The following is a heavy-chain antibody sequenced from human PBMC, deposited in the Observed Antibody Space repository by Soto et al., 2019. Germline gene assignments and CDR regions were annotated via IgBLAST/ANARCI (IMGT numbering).Heavy chain of an antibody. V-gene: IGHV4-61*01. CDR3: ARDGAQLWWPDSSSWYPNNYYYYMDV. CDR2: IYYSGST. CDR1: GDSVSSGLYY. D-gene: IGHD6-13*01. Sequence: SETLSLTCTASGDSVSSGLYYWGWVRQPPGKGLEWIGYIYYSGSTNYNPSLENRVTMSLATSKNQFSLRLRSVTAADTAVYYCARDGAQLWWPDSSSWYPNNYYYYMDVWGKGTTVTVSS. J-gene: IGHJ6*03.